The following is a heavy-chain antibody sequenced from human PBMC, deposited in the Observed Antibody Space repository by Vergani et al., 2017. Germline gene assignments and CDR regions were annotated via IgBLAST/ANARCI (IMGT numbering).Heavy chain of an antibody. Sequence: QMQLVQSGAEVKKTGSSVKVSCKASGYTFTYRYLHWVRQAPGQALEWMGWITPFNGNTNYAQKFQDRVTITRDRSMSTAYMELSSLRSEDTAMYYCASYYGSGSYYSPDYYYYGMDVWGQATTVTVSS. CDR3: ASYYGSGSYYSPDYYYYGMDV. CDR2: ITPFNGNT. V-gene: IGHV1-45*02. CDR1: GYTFTYRY. D-gene: IGHD3-10*01. J-gene: IGHJ6*02.